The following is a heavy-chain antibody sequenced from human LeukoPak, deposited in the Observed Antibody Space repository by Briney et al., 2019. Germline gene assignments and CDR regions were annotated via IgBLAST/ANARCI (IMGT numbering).Heavy chain of an antibody. CDR3: ARTEESGYSYGYFGYYYYMDV. D-gene: IGHD5-18*01. CDR1: GGSISSYY. CDR2: IYTSGST. Sequence: SETLSLTCTVSGGSISSYYWNWIRQPAGKGLEWIGRIYTSGSTNYNPSLKSLVTMSVDTSKNQFSLKLSSVTAADTAVYYCARTEESGYSYGYFGYYYYMDVWGKGTTVTVSS. V-gene: IGHV4-4*07. J-gene: IGHJ6*03.